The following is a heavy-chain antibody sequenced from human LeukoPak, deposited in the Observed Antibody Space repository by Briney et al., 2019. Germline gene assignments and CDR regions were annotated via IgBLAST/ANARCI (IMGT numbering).Heavy chain of an antibody. Sequence: PGGSLRLSCAASGFTFSSYATNWVRQAPGKGLEWVSSISTSSSYIYYADSVKGRFTISRNNPKNSLYLQMNSLRAEDTAVYYCARNRGDPSYFDYWGQGTLVTVSS. J-gene: IGHJ4*02. CDR2: ISTSSSYI. CDR1: GFTFSSYA. V-gene: IGHV3-21*01. D-gene: IGHD4-17*01. CDR3: ARNRGDPSYFDY.